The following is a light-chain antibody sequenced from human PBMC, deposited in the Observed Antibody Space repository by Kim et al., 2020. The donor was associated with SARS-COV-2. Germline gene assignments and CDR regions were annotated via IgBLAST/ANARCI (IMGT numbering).Light chain of an antibody. J-gene: IGLJ1*01. CDR1: SLRSYY. V-gene: IGLV3-19*01. CDR3: NSRDSSGNHYV. CDR2: SKN. Sequence: LGQTVMITCQGDSLRSYYASWYQQKPGQAPVLVIYSKNNRPSGIPDRFSGSSSGNTASLTITGAQAEDEADYYCNSRDSSGNHYVFGTGTKVTVL.